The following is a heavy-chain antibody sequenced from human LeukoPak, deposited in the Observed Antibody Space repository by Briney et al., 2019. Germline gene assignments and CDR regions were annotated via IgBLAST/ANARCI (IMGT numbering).Heavy chain of an antibody. CDR1: GGTFSSYA. CDR3: ARKSGYCSSTSCYTAFDY. J-gene: IGHJ4*02. Sequence: ASVKASCKASGGTFSSYAISWVRQAPGQGLEWMGGIIPIFGTANYAQKFQGRVTITADESTSTAYMELSSLRSEDTAVYYCARKSGYCSSTSCYTAFDYWGQGTLVTVSS. V-gene: IGHV1-69*13. CDR2: IIPIFGTA. D-gene: IGHD2-2*02.